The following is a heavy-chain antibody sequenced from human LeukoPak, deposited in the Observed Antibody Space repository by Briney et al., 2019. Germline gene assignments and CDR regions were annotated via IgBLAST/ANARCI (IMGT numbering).Heavy chain of an antibody. CDR3: AKDRGYSTYYYYGMDV. CDR1: GFTFSSYG. CDR2: ISYDGSNK. V-gene: IGHV3-30*18. J-gene: IGHJ6*02. D-gene: IGHD5-18*01. Sequence: GGSLRPSCAASGFTFSSYGMHWVRQAPGKGLEWVAVISYDGSNKYYADSVKGRFTISRDNSKNTLYLQMNSLRAEDTAVYYCAKDRGYSTYYYYGMDVWGQGTTVTVSS.